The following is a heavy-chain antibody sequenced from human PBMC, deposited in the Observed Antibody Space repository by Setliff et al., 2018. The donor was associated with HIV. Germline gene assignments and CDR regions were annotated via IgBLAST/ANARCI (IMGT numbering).Heavy chain of an antibody. CDR2: IHSSGST. CDR1: GGSVNDFY. V-gene: IGHV4-4*09. D-gene: IGHD2-21*02. CDR3: ATLDHSGGNFLAY. Sequence: PSETLSLTCTVSGGSVNDFYCNWIRQPPGKGPEWIGYIHSSGSTIYNPSLKSRITISLDTSKEQFSLELSSATAADTAVYYCATLDHSGGNFLAYWGQGSVVTVS. J-gene: IGHJ4*02.